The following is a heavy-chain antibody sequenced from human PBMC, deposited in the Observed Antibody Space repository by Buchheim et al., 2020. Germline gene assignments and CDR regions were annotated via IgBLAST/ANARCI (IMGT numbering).Heavy chain of an antibody. Sequence: EVQLLESGGGLVQPRGSLRLSCAASGFTLSSYSMSWVRQAPGKGLEWVSSMSGSGGGTYYADSLKGRFAISRDSSKNTLYLQMNSLRADDTAVYYCAKRGGSTYYFDYWGHGTL. CDR1: GFTLSSYS. D-gene: IGHD2-15*01. CDR2: MSGSGGGT. J-gene: IGHJ4*01. V-gene: IGHV3-23*01. CDR3: AKRGGSTYYFDY.